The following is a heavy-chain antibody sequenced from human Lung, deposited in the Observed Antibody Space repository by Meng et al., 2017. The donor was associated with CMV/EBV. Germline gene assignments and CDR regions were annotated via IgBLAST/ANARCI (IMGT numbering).Heavy chain of an antibody. CDR1: GFTFSTYD. CDR2: IGTVGDT. Sequence: GGSLRLCCTASGFTFSTYDFHWVRQPTGKGLEWVSSIGTVGDTYSIGSVKGRFIITREDAKNYVYFQMNGVRGGDTGLYYCARARSPTHFDYWGQGALVTVSS. CDR3: ARARSPTHFDY. J-gene: IGHJ4*02. V-gene: IGHV3-13*01.